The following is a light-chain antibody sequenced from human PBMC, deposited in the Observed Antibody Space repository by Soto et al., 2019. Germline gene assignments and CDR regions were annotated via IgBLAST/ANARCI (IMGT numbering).Light chain of an antibody. CDR1: QSLTNSF. CDR2: DAS. CDR3: QQHSNWPLT. Sequence: EIVLTQYPGTLSCSPGERSALSFISSQSLTNSFIAWYQQKPGQAPRLLIFDASNRATGIPVRFSGSGSGTDFTLTISSLEPEDFTVYYCQQHSNWPLTFGGGTKVDI. J-gene: IGKJ4*01. V-gene: IGKV3-11*01.